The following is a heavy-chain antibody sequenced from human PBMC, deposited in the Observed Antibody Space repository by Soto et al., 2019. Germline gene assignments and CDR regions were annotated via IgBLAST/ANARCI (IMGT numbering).Heavy chain of an antibody. V-gene: IGHV4-34*01. CDR3: ARGDSSSWTAFDY. CDR1: GGSFSGYY. J-gene: IGHJ4*02. D-gene: IGHD6-13*01. CDR2: INHSGST. Sequence: QVQLQQWGAGLLKPSETLSLTCTVYGGSFSGYYWSWIRQPPGKGLEWIGEINHSGSTNYNPSLKSRVTISVDTSKKRFSLNLSSVTAADTAVYYCARGDSSSWTAFDYWGQGTLVTVSS.